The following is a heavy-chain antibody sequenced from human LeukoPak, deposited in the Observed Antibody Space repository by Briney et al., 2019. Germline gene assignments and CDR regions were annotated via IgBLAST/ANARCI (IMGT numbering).Heavy chain of an antibody. CDR2: ISGGSDYI. J-gene: IGHJ4*02. V-gene: IGHV3-11*05. CDR1: GFTSRDYY. D-gene: IGHD6-6*01. CDR3: TTEGGVGGQLVEFDY. Sequence: GGSLRLSCAASGFTSRDYYMGWIRQAPGQGLEWLSYISGGSDYINYADSVKGRFTVSRDNAKNSLYLQLNSLKTEDTAVYYCTTEGGVGGQLVEFDYWGQGTLATVSS.